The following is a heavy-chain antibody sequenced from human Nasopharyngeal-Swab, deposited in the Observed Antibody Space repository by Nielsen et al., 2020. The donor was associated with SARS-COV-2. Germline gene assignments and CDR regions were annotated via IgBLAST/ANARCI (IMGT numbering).Heavy chain of an antibody. Sequence: SVQVSLKASGYIFTGFDINWVRQATGQGLEWMGWMNPNSGNTGYAQKFQGRVTITRDTSISTYFMELSSLRSEETAVYFCARAYSDSRGYYTLGFDYWGQGTLVTVSS. J-gene: IGHJ4*02. CDR3: ARAYSDSRGYYTLGFDY. V-gene: IGHV1-8*01. CDR2: MNPNSGNT. D-gene: IGHD3-22*01. CDR1: GYIFTGFD.